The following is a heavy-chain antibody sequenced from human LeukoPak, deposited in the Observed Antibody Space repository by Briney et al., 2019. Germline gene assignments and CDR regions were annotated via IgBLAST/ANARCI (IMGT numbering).Heavy chain of an antibody. J-gene: IGHJ3*02. V-gene: IGHV3-7*01. CDR3: ASYGDYVDAFDI. CDR1: GFNFSSYW. D-gene: IGHD4-17*01. CDR2: IKQDGSEK. Sequence: GGSLRLSCAASGFNFSSYWMSWVRQAPGKGLEWVANIKQDGSEKYYVDSVKGRFTISRDNAKNSLYLQMNSLRAEDTAVYYCASYGDYVDAFDIWGQGTMVTVSS.